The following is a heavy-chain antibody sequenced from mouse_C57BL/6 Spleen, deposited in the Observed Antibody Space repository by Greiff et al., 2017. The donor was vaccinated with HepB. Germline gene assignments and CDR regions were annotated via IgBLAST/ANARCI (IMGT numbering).Heavy chain of an antibody. CDR2: IYPGDGDT. Sequence: VKLMESGPELVKPGASVKISCKASGYAFSSSWMNWVKQRPGKGLEWIGRIYPGDGDTNYNGKFKGKATLTADKSSSTAYMQLSSLTSEDSAVYFCARFPYGSSSSWFAYWGQGTLVTVSA. CDR1: GYAFSSSW. J-gene: IGHJ3*01. CDR3: ARFPYGSSSSWFAY. D-gene: IGHD1-1*01. V-gene: IGHV1-82*01.